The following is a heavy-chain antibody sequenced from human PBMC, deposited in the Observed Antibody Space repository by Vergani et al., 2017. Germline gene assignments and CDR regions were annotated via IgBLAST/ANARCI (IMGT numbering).Heavy chain of an antibody. CDR3: AKDLATRIYDYSWGSYRYSEYFDY. D-gene: IGHD3-16*02. V-gene: IGHV3-23*01. CDR1: GFTFSSYA. J-gene: IGHJ4*02. CDR2: ISGSGGST. Sequence: EVQLLESGGGLVQPGGSLRLSCAASGFTFSSYAMSWVRQAPGKGLEWVSAISGSGGSTYYADSVKGRFTISRDNSKNTLYLQMNSLRAEDTAVYYCAKDLATRIYDYSWGSYRYSEYFDYWGQGTLVTVSS.